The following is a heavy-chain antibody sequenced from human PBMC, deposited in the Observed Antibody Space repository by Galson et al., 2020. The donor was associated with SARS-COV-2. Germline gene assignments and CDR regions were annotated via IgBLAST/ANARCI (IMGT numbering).Heavy chain of an antibody. Sequence: ASETLSLTCTVSGGSVSSYYWSWIRQTPGKGLEWIGYIYYGGSTKYNPSLNSRVNLSVDASKNQFSLKVSSVTAADTAVYYCAKGVVWADYWGQGILVTVSS. D-gene: IGHD1-26*01. V-gene: IGHV4-59*02. CDR1: GGSVSSYY. CDR2: IYYGGST. J-gene: IGHJ4*02. CDR3: AKGVVWADY.